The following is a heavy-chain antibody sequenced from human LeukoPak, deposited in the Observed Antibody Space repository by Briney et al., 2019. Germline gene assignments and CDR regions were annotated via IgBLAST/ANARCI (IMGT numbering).Heavy chain of an antibody. CDR2: IGVTGDT. V-gene: IGHV3-13*01. D-gene: IGHD2-15*01. J-gene: IGHJ2*01. CDR1: GFTFSKDD. Sequence: GGSLRLSCAASGFTFSKDDFHWVRQAPGKGLEWVAAIGVTGDTYYADSVKGRFTISREDAANSLYLQMYSLGAGDTALYYCTKEFCGSRAACAGGSYYDFWGRGALVTVSS. CDR3: TKEFCGSRAACAGGSYYDF.